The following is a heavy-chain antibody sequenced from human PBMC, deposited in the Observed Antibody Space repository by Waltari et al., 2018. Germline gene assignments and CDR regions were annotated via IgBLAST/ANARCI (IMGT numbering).Heavy chain of an antibody. J-gene: IGHJ4*02. CDR1: GFTFSSYE. CDR2: IRSSGSTI. Sequence: EVQLVESGGGLVQPGGSLRLSCAASGFTFSSYEMNWVRQAPGKGLEWVSYIRSSGSTIYYADSVKGRFTISRDNAKNSLYLQMNSLRAEDTAVYYCARTCRNTIPHDYWGQGTLVTVSS. D-gene: IGHD2-2*01. V-gene: IGHV3-48*03. CDR3: ARTCRNTIPHDY.